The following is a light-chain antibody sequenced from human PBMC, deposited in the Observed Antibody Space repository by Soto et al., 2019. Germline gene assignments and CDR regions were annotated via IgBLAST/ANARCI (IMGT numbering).Light chain of an antibody. CDR2: ENN. Sequence: QSVLTQPPSVFAAPGQKVTISCSGGDSNIGNDHVSWYQQFPGTAPKLLIYENNKRPSGIPDRFSGSKSGTSATLDITGLQTGDEADYYCGTWDSGLSAGVIGGGTKLTVL. CDR1: DSNIGNDH. V-gene: IGLV1-51*02. CDR3: GTWDSGLSAGV. J-gene: IGLJ3*02.